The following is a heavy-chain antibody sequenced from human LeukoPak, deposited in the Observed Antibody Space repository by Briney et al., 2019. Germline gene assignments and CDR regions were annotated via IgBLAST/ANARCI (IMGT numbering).Heavy chain of an antibody. D-gene: IGHD3-22*01. J-gene: IGHJ4*02. Sequence: GGSLRLSCAASGFTFSSYEMNWVRQAPGKGLEWVSAISGSGGSTYYADSVKGRFTISRDNSKNTLYLQMNSLRAEDTAVYYCAKPYYYDSSGFYYFDYWGQGALVTVSS. CDR1: GFTFSSYE. V-gene: IGHV3-23*01. CDR2: ISGSGGST. CDR3: AKPYYYDSSGFYYFDY.